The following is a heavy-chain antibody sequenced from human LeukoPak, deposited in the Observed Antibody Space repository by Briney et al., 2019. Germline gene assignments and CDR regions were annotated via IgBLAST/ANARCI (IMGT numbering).Heavy chain of an antibody. CDR1: GFTFSNAW. D-gene: IGHD5-12*01. Sequence: GGSLRLSCAASGFTFSNAWMSWVRQAPGKGLEWVGRIKGKTDGGTTDYAAPVKGRFTISRDDSKNTLYLQMNSLKTEDTAVYYCTTVSLIYSGYDWYIDYWGQGTLVTVSS. J-gene: IGHJ4*02. CDR3: TTVSLIYSGYDWYIDY. CDR2: IKGKTDGGTT. V-gene: IGHV3-15*01.